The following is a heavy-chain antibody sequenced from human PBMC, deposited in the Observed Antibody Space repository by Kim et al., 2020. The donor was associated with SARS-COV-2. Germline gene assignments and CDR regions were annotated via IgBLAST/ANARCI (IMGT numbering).Heavy chain of an antibody. D-gene: IGHD3-10*01. CDR3: AKPMVRGFSNPNWFDP. CDR1: GFTFSSYA. V-gene: IGHV3-23*01. CDR2: ISGSGGST. Sequence: GGSLRLSCAASGFTFSSYAMSWVRQAPGKGLEWVSAISGSGGSTYYADSVKGRFTISRDNSKNTLYLQMNSLRAEDTAVYYCAKPMVRGFSNPNWFDPWGQGTLVTVSS. J-gene: IGHJ5*02.